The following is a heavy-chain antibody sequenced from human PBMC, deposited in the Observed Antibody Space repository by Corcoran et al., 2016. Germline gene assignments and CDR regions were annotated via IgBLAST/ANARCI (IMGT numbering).Heavy chain of an antibody. CDR3: DHPASGVITCCYGYFDR. D-gene: IGHD1-20*01. V-gene: IGHV4-34*01. Sequence: QVLLQQWGAGLLKPSVTLSLTCAVYGGSFSGYYWHWIRQPPGKGLEWLGEINHTGNTNSNPSLKSRVTISVDTSKKQFSLQMSAVTAADTAVSYCDHPASGVITCCYGYFDRWGRGTRVTVAA. CDR1: GGSFSGYY. CDR2: INHTGNT. J-gene: IGHJ2*01.